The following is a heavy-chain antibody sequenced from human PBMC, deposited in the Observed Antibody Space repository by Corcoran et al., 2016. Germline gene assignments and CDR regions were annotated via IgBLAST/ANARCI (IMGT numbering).Heavy chain of an antibody. CDR1: GGSISSSSYY. V-gene: IGHV4-39*01. J-gene: IGHJ6*02. D-gene: IGHD2-2*02. CDR2: IYYNGNT. CDR3: ARGTAAVRSQYYYGMDV. Sequence: QLQLQESGPGLVKPSETLSLTCAVSGGSISSSSYYWGWIRQPPGKGLEWIGSIYYNGNTQYNPSLRSRVTISVDTSKNQFSLKLSSVTAADTAVYYCARGTAAVRSQYYYGMDVWGHGTTVTVSS.